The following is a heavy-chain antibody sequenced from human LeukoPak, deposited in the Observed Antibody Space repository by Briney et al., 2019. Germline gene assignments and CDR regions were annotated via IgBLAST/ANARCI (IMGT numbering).Heavy chain of an antibody. Sequence: SETLSLTCAVYGESFSGYYRSWIRQPPGKGLEWIGEINHSGSTNYNPSLKSRLTISLDTSKNQFSLKLSSVTAADTAVYYCARDTGIYNWFDPWGQGTLVTVSS. D-gene: IGHD6-13*01. CDR2: INHSGST. CDR1: GESFSGYY. V-gene: IGHV4-34*01. CDR3: ARDTGIYNWFDP. J-gene: IGHJ5*02.